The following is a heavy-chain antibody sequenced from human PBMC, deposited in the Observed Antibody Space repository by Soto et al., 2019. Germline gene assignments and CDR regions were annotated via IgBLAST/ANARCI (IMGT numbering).Heavy chain of an antibody. D-gene: IGHD3-10*01. V-gene: IGHV3-66*01. CDR3: AKSYGSGSYH. CDR1: EFTLSGHF. J-gene: IGHJ5*02. Sequence: EVQLLESGGGLAQPGGSRRLSCAASEFTLSGHFMSWVRQPPGKGLEWVSIMFSGGSTDYADSVKDRFIISRDNFKNILYPQMKNLSAEDTATYYCAKSYGSGSYHWGQGALVIVSS. CDR2: MFSGGST.